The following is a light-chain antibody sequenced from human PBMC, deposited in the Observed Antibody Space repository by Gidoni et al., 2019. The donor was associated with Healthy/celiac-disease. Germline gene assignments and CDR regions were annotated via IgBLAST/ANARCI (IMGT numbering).Light chain of an antibody. CDR2: WAS. Sequence: DIVMTQPPDSLAVSPGERATINCKSSQSVLYSSNNKNYLAWYQQKPGQPPKLLIYWASTRESGVPDRFSGSGSGTDFTLTISSLQAEDVAVYYCQQYYSTPRTFXQXTKVEIK. CDR3: QQYYSTPRT. CDR1: QSVLYSSNNKNY. V-gene: IGKV4-1*01. J-gene: IGKJ1*01.